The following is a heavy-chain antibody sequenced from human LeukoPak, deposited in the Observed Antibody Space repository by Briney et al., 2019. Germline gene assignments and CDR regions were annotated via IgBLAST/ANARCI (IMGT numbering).Heavy chain of an antibody. CDR3: ARAHQYSSSSNY. J-gene: IGHJ4*02. Sequence: SETLSLTCTASGGSISSYYWSWIRQPPGKGLEWIGYIYDSGSTNYNPSLKSRVTISVDTSKNQFSMKLSSVTAADTAVYYCARAHQYSSSSNYWGQGTLVTVSS. CDR1: GGSISSYY. CDR2: IYDSGST. D-gene: IGHD6-6*01. V-gene: IGHV4-59*01.